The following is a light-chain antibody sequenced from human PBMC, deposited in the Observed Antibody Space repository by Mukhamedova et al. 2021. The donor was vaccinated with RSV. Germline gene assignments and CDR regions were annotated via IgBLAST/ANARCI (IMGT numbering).Light chain of an antibody. V-gene: IGKV1-6*01. J-gene: IGKJ1*01. CDR3: LQDYNYPWT. Sequence: WYQRRVHGKAPKLLIYAATFLQSGVPSRFSGSGSGTDYTLTISSLQPEDSATYYCLQDYNYPWTFGQGTKVEIK. CDR2: AAT.